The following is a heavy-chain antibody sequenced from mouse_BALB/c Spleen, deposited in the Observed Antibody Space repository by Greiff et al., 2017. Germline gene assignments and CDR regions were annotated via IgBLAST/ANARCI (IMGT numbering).Heavy chain of an antibody. V-gene: IGHV3-6*02. J-gene: IGHJ4*01. CDR3: ARGGLLPMDY. Sequence: DVQLQESGPGLVKPSQSLSLTCSVTGYSITSGYYWNWIRQFPGNKLEWMGYISYDGSNNYNPSLKNRISITRDTSKNQFFLKLNSVTTEDTATYYCARGGLLPMDYWGQGTSVTVSS. CDR2: ISYDGSN. D-gene: IGHD2-10*01. CDR1: GYSITSGYY.